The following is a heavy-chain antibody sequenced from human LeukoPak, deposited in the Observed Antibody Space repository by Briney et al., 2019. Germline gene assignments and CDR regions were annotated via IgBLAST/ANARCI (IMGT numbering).Heavy chain of an antibody. CDR2: IIPRGGST. CDR3: AREGFAAAGPGYY. V-gene: IGHV1-46*01. D-gene: IGHD6-13*01. Sequence: ASVKVSCKASGSTFTSYYMHWGRQAPGPGLEWMGIIIPRGGSTRYAQKFHGRVTMTRDTPTSTVYMELSSLRSEDTAVYYCAREGFAAAGPGYYWGQGTLVTVSS. CDR1: GSTFTSYY. J-gene: IGHJ4*02.